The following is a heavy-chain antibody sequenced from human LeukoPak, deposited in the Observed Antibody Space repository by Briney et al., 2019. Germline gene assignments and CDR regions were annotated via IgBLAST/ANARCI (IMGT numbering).Heavy chain of an antibody. J-gene: IGHJ4*02. Sequence: ASVNVYCKASGYTFTSYGISWVRQAPGQGLESMGWISADNGNTNYAQKLQGRVTMTTDTSTSTAYMELRSLRADDTAVYYCARDRFITKGYCSSTSCHVPGYWGQGTLVTVSS. CDR3: ARDRFITKGYCSSTSCHVPGY. CDR2: ISADNGNT. D-gene: IGHD2-2*01. CDR1: GYTFTSYG. V-gene: IGHV1-18*01.